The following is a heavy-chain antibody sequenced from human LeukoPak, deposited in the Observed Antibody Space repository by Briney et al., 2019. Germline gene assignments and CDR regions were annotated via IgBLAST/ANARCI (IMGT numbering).Heavy chain of an antibody. Sequence: PSETLSLTCTVSGGSISSYYWSCIRHPPGKRLEWIGYIYTSGSTNYSPSLKSRVTISVDTSKNQFSLKLSSVTAADTAVYYCARVPTRVSGWYHFDYWGQGTLVTVSS. D-gene: IGHD6-19*01. V-gene: IGHV4-4*09. CDR1: GGSISSYY. J-gene: IGHJ4*02. CDR2: IYTSGST. CDR3: ARVPTRVSGWYHFDY.